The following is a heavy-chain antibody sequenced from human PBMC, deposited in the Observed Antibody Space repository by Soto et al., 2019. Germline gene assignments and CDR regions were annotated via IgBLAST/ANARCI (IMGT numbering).Heavy chain of an antibody. CDR3: ATSRASIAVAGETEYHFDF. CDR2: INAGNGNT. V-gene: IGHV1-3*01. Sequence: GASVKVSCKASGYTFTSYAMHWVRQAPGQRLEWMGWINAGNGNTKYSQKFQGRVTITRDTSASTAYMELSSLRSEDTAVYYCATSRASIAVAGETEYHFDFWGQGTRVTVSS. J-gene: IGHJ4*02. CDR1: GYTFTSYA. D-gene: IGHD6-19*01.